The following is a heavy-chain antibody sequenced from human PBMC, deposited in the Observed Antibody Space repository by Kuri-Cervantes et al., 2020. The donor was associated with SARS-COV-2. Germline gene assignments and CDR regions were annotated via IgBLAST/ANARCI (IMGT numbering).Heavy chain of an antibody. CDR1: GGSFSGYY. J-gene: IGHJ4*02. V-gene: IGHV4-34*01. Sequence: SETLSLTCAVYGGSFSGYYWSWIRQSPGKGLEWIGEISHSGSTNYNSSLKSRVTISVDTSKNQFSLKLSSVTAADTAVYYCARVKLRRLAEGYFDYWGQGTLVTVSS. CDR2: ISHSGST. D-gene: IGHD6-6*01. CDR3: ARVKLRRLAEGYFDY.